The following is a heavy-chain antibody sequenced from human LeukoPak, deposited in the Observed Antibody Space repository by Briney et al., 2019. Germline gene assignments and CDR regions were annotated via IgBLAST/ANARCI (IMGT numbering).Heavy chain of an antibody. CDR1: GYSFTSYW. CDR3: ARRCGGDCFDAFDI. CDR2: IYPGDSDT. J-gene: IGHJ3*02. Sequence: GESLKISCKGSGYSFTSYWIGWVRQLPGKGLEWMGIIYPGDSDTRYRPAFQGQVTISADKSISTAYLQWSSLKASDTAMYYCARRCGGDCFDAFDIWGQGTMVIVSS. V-gene: IGHV5-51*01. D-gene: IGHD2-21*02.